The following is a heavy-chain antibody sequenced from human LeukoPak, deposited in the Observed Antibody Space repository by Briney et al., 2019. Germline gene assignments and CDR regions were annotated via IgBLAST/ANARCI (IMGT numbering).Heavy chain of an antibody. CDR1: GFTFSSYS. J-gene: IGHJ6*02. CDR3: ARWELWSQGNYYYYYGMDV. CDR2: ISSSSSYI. D-gene: IGHD1-26*01. Sequence: GGPLRLSCAASGFTFSSYSMNWVRQAPGKGLEWVSSISSSSSYIYYADSVKGRFTISRDNAKNSLYLQMNSLRAEDTAVYYCARWELWSQGNYYYYYGMDVWGQGTTVTVSS. V-gene: IGHV3-21*01.